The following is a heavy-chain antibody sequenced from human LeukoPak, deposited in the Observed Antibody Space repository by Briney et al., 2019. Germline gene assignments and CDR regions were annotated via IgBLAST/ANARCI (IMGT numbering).Heavy chain of an antibody. J-gene: IGHJ5*02. D-gene: IGHD3-16*01. CDR3: ARSRIARGLGFDP. CDR2: INPNSGGT. Sequence: ASVKVSCKASGYTFTSYDINWVRQATGQGLEWMGWINPNSGGTNYAQKFQGRVTMTRDTSISTAYMELSRLRSDDTAVYYCARSRIARGLGFDPWGQGTLVTVSS. CDR1: GYTFTSYD. V-gene: IGHV1-2*02.